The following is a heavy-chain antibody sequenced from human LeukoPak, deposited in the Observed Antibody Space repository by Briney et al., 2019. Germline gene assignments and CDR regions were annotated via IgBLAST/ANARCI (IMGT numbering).Heavy chain of an antibody. D-gene: IGHD5-24*01. CDR3: AKEGIKGAFDI. CDR2: ISYDGSNK. J-gene: IGHJ3*02. V-gene: IGHV3-30*18. Sequence: PGGSLRLSCAASGFTFSSYGMHCVRQAPGKGLEWVAVISYDGSNKYYADSVKGRFTISRDNSKNTLYLQMNSLRAEDTAVYYCAKEGIKGAFDIWGQGTMVTVSS. CDR1: GFTFSSYG.